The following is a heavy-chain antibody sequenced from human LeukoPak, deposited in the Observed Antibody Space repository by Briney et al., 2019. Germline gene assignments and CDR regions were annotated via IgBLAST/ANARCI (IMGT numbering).Heavy chain of an antibody. J-gene: IGHJ4*02. CDR3: ARARELLWFGELSYYFDY. V-gene: IGHV3-20*04. CDR2: INWTGGST. CDR1: GFTFDDYG. Sequence: RPGGSLRLSCAASGFTFDDYGMSWVRPAPGKGLEWVSDINWTGGSTGYADSVKGRFTISRDNAKNSLYLQMNSLRAEDTALYYCARARELLWFGELSYYFDYWGQGTLVTVSS. D-gene: IGHD3-10*01.